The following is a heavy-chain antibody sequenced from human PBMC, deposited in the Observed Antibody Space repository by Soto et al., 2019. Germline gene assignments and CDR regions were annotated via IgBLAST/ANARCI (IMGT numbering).Heavy chain of an antibody. CDR1: GFPFSSYG. CDR2: ISYDGSNK. D-gene: IGHD2-8*01. J-gene: IGHJ4*02. V-gene: IGHV3-30*18. CDR3: AKDRDCTNGVCLDY. Sequence: QVQLVESGGGVAQPGRSLRLSWAASGFPFSSYGMHWVRQAPGKGLQWVAVISYDGSNKYYADSVKGRFTISRDNSKNTLYLQMNSLRAEDTAVDYCAKDRDCTNGVCLDYWGQGTLVTVST.